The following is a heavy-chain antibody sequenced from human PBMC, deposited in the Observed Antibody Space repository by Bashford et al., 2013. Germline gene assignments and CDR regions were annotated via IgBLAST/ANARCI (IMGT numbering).Heavy chain of an antibody. CDR3: ARHQEGRLLVPLDY. D-gene: IGHD2-8*02. CDR1: DTALPATG. CDR2: SILVTLIP. J-gene: IGHJ4*02. Sequence: GESLKISCKGFWDTALPATGSAGCARCPGKAWSGWGSSILVTLIPDTARPFQGQVTISADKSISTAYLQWSSLKASDTAMYYCARHQEGRLLVPLDYWGQGTLVTVSS. V-gene: IGHV5-51*01.